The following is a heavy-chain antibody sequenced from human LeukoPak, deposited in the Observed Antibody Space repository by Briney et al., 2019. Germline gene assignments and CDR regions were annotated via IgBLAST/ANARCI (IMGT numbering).Heavy chain of an antibody. CDR3: AREGPTVTTHMDV. Sequence: PGGSLRLSCAASGFRLDAFGMSWVRQVPGKGLEWVSRINRDGSSTSYADSVQGRFTISRDNAKNTLYLQMNSLRAEDTAVYYCAREGPTVTTHMDVWGKGTTVTVSS. V-gene: IGHV3-74*01. D-gene: IGHD4-17*01. J-gene: IGHJ6*03. CDR2: INRDGSST. CDR1: GFRLDAFG.